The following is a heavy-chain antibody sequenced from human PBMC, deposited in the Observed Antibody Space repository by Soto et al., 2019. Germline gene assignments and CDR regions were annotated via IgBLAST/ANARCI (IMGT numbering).Heavy chain of an antibody. CDR2: ISAHNGNT. CDR1: GYAFTTYG. CDR3: ARGRYGDY. J-gene: IGHJ4*02. Sequence: QVHLVQSGAEVKEPGASVKVSCKGSGYAFTTYGITWVRQAPGQGLEWMGWISAHNGNTNYAQKLQGRVTVTRDTSTSTAYMELSSLRSDDTAVYYCARGRYGDYWGQGALVTVSS. D-gene: IGHD1-1*01. V-gene: IGHV1-18*01.